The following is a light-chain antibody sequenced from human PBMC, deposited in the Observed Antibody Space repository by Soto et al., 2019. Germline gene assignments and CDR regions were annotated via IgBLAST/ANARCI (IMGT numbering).Light chain of an antibody. CDR3: QQANSFPFT. J-gene: IGKJ3*01. CDR2: AAS. CDR1: QIIGSW. V-gene: IGKV1-12*02. Sequence: DIQMTQSPSSVSASIGDRVTITCRASQIIGSWLAWYQQKPGKAPPLLIYAASSLQSGVPSRFRGSGSETAFTLTITSLQAEYSANYDCQQANSFPFTFGPGTKVDIK.